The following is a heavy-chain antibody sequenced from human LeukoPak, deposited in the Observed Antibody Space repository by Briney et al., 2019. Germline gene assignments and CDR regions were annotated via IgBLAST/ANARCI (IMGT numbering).Heavy chain of an antibody. CDR1: GGTFRTFA. J-gene: IGHJ4*02. Sequence: ASVKVSCKASGGTFRTFALRWVRQAPGQGPDWMGGIIPILGTANYAQKFQGRVTITADESTSTAYMELSSLTSEDTAVYYCATSPTGNSPGYWGQGTLVTVSS. CDR3: ATSPTGNSPGY. CDR2: IIPILGTA. V-gene: IGHV1-69*13. D-gene: IGHD4-23*01.